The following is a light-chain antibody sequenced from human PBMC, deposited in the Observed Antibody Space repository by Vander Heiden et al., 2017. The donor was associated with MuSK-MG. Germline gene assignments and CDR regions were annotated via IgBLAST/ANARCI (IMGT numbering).Light chain of an antibody. CDR3: QQGDSTSWT. CDR2: AAS. Sequence: IQSIRSPSSLSASVGDRVTITCRASQSISSYLNWCQQKPGKAPKLLIYAASSLQSGVPSRFSGSGSGTDFTLTISSLRPEDFAAYYCQQGDSTSWTFGAGTKVEIK. CDR1: QSISSY. J-gene: IGKJ4*01. V-gene: IGKV1-39*01.